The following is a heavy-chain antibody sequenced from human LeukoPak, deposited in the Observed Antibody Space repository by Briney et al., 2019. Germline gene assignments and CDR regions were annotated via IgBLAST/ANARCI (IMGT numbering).Heavy chain of an antibody. D-gene: IGHD3-10*01. J-gene: IGHJ4*02. V-gene: IGHV3-21*01. Sequence: GGSLRLSCAASGFTFSSYSMNWVRQAPGKGLEWVSSISSSSSYIYYADSVKGRFTISRDNAKNSLYLQMNSLRAEDTAVYYRARGWFGELSFFDYWGQGTLVTVSS. CDR3: ARGWFGELSFFDY. CDR2: ISSSSSYI. CDR1: GFTFSSYS.